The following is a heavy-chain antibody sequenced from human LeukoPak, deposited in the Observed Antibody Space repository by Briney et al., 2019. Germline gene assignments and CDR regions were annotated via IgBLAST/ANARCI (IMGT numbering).Heavy chain of an antibody. J-gene: IGHJ4*02. CDR2: IKPDGTTK. V-gene: IGHV3-7*03. CDR1: GFPFSSYS. CDR3: ARSIPYGTTWYGRADY. Sequence: GGSLRLSCAASGFPFSSYSMTWVRQAPGKGLEWVANIKPDGTTKFYVDSVKGRFTISRDNALNSLYLQMNSLRAEDTAIYYCARSIPYGTTWYGRADYWGQGTLVTVSS. D-gene: IGHD6-13*01.